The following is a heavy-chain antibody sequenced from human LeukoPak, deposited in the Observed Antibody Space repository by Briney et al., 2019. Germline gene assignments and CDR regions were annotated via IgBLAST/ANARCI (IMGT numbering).Heavy chain of an antibody. Sequence: ASVKVSCKASGYTFTGYYMHWVRQAPGQGLEWMGWINPNSGGTNYAQKFQGRITMTKNTSISTAYMELSSLRSEDTAVYYCARDQSRGYGFDYWGQGTLVTVSS. CDR2: INPNSGGT. J-gene: IGHJ4*02. V-gene: IGHV1-2*02. CDR1: GYTFTGYY. D-gene: IGHD5-12*01. CDR3: ARDQSRGYGFDY.